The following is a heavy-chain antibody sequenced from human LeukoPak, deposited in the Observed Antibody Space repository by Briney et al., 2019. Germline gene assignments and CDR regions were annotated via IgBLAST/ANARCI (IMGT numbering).Heavy chain of an antibody. CDR2: IYSDENT. CDR3: ARDQVGYTYGTY. Sequence: GGSLRLSCAASGFTVSSNFMSWVRQAPGKGLEWVSVIYSDENTHYADSVKGRFTISRDISKNTVYLQMDSLTVEDTAVYYCARDQVGYTYGTYWGQGTLVTVSS. V-gene: IGHV3-66*01. CDR1: GFTVSSNF. D-gene: IGHD5-18*01. J-gene: IGHJ4*02.